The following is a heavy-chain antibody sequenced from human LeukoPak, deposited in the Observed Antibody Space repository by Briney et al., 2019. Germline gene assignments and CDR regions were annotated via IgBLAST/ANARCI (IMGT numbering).Heavy chain of an antibody. CDR1: GCLFTNYW. Sequence: GASLQISCQGSGCLFTNYWMGRVRQMPGKGLEWLGIIYLIDSDTRYSPSFQGQVTISADKSISAAYLQWSSLKASDTAMYYCARQGIRSRSFALWGQGTLVTVSS. J-gene: IGHJ4*02. CDR2: IYLIDSDT. V-gene: IGHV5-51*01. D-gene: IGHD6-13*01. CDR3: ARQGIRSRSFAL.